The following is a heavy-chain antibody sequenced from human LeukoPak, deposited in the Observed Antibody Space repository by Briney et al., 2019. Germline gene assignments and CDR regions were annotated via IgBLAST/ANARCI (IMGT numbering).Heavy chain of an antibody. CDR1: GFTFSSYW. V-gene: IGHV3-7*03. Sequence: GGSLRLSCAASGFTFSSYWMSWVRQAPGKGLGWVGNIKQDGSKKYYVDAVKGRFTISRDNAKNSMYLQMNRLRSDETAVYYCQRVLGNMYYDILTGYRNPTTNFDYWGQGTLVTVSS. J-gene: IGHJ4*02. CDR3: QRVLGNMYYDILTGYRNPTTNFDY. D-gene: IGHD3-9*01. CDR2: IKQDGSKK.